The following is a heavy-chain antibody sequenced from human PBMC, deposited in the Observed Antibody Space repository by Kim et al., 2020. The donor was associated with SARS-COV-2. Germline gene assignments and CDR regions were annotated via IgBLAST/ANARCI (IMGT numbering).Heavy chain of an antibody. Sequence: SETLSLTCTVSGGSISSSSYYWGWIRQPPGKGLEWIGSIYYSGSTYYNPSLKSRVTISVDTSKNQFSLKLSSVTAADTAVYYCARHQGWELLRNTEDWGQGTLVTVSS. CDR2: IYYSGST. CDR1: GGSISSSSYY. V-gene: IGHV4-39*01. D-gene: IGHD1-26*01. J-gene: IGHJ4*02. CDR3: ARHQGWELLRNTED.